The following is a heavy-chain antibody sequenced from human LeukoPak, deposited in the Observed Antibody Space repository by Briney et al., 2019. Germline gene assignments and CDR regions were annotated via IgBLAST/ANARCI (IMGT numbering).Heavy chain of an antibody. CDR1: GFTFSSYA. D-gene: IGHD1-26*01. Sequence: PGGSLRLSCVASGFTFSSYAMSWVRQAPGKGLEWVSAISGSGGSTYYADSVKGRFTISRDNSKNTLYLQMNSLRAEDTAVYYCAKAWELLDYYFDYWGQGTLVTVSS. V-gene: IGHV3-23*01. CDR3: AKAWELLDYYFDY. J-gene: IGHJ4*02. CDR2: ISGSGGST.